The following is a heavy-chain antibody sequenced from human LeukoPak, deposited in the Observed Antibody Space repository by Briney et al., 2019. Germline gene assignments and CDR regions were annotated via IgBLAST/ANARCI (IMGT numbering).Heavy chain of an antibody. V-gene: IGHV3-7*01. CDR2: IQPDGSEQ. D-gene: IGHD1-26*01. CDR1: GFTFSSYW. J-gene: IGHJ4*02. CDR3: ARGATREMFDY. Sequence: GGSLRLSCAASGFTFSSYWMSWVRQAPGKGLEWVGNIQPDGSEQYPVDSLKGRFTVSRDNARNSLYLQMNSLRAEDTAVYYCARGATREMFDYWGQGTLVTVSS.